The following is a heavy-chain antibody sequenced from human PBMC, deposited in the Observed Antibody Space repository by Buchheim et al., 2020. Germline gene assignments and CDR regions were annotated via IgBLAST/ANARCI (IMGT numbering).Heavy chain of an antibody. D-gene: IGHD4-17*01. Sequence: EVLLVESGGGLVQPGGSLRLSCAASGFTLSRHWMHWVRQGPGKGLLWVSRINSDGSNTKYADIVKGRYTISRDNAKKMLYLQMDSLRAEDTGVYYCARGFYGEYAFDYRGQGTL. V-gene: IGHV3-74*03. J-gene: IGHJ4*02. CDR3: ARGFYGEYAFDY. CDR2: INSDGSNT. CDR1: GFTLSRHW.